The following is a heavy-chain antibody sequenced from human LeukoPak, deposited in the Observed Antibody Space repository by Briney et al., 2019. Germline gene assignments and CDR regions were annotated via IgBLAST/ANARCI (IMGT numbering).Heavy chain of an antibody. CDR1: GFTFSPYG. V-gene: IGHV3-21*01. Sequence: AGGSLRLPCEASGFTFSPYGMTWVRQAPGKGLEWVSTISYDSRSIGYADSVKGRFTISRDNAKSSTFLQMNSLRVEDTAVYYCARDGSEWSRDLWGQGTLVTVSS. CDR3: ARDGSEWSRDL. CDR2: ISYDSRSI. J-gene: IGHJ5*02. D-gene: IGHD2-15*01.